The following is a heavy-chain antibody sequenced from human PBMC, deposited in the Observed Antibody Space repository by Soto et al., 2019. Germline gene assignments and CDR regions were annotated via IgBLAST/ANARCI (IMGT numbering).Heavy chain of an antibody. CDR3: AREHMVRGVINDAFDI. CDR2: IYYSGST. V-gene: IGHV4-31*03. CDR1: GGSISSGGYY. Sequence: SETLSLTCTVSGGSISSGGYYWSWIRQHPGKGLEWIGYIYYSGSTYYNPSLKSRVTISVDTSKNQFSLKLSSVTAADTAVYYCAREHMVRGVINDAFDIWGQGTMVTVSS. J-gene: IGHJ3*02. D-gene: IGHD3-10*01.